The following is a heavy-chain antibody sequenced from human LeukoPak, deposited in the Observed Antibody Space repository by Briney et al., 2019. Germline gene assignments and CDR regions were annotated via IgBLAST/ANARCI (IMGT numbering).Heavy chain of an antibody. Sequence: SSETLSLTCAVYGGSFSGYYWSWIRQPPGKGLEWIGEINHSGSTNYNPSLKSRVTISVDTSKNQFSLKLSSVTAADTAVYYCARLGYSSSSGPIYWGQGTLVTVSS. CDR1: GGSFSGYY. CDR3: ARLGYSSSSGPIY. J-gene: IGHJ4*02. CDR2: INHSGST. V-gene: IGHV4-34*01. D-gene: IGHD6-6*01.